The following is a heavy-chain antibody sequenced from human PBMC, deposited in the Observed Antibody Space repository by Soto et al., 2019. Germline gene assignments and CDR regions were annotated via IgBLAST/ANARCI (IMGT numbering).Heavy chain of an antibody. CDR2: IYYSGST. V-gene: IGHV4-59*08. CDR3: ARFPVGGEWLVSDY. J-gene: IGHJ4*02. CDR1: GGSISNYY. D-gene: IGHD6-19*01. Sequence: PSETLSLTCTVSGGSISNYYWSWIRQPPGKGLEWIGYIYYSGSTNYNPSLKSRVTISVDKSKNQFSLKLSSVTAADTAVYYCARFPVGGEWLVSDYWGQGTLVTVSS.